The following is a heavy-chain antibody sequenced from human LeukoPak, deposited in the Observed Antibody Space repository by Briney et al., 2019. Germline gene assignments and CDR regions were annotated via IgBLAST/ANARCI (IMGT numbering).Heavy chain of an antibody. Sequence: ASVKVSCKASGYSFTAYYMHWVRQAPGQGLEWMGWINPNSGGTNYAQKFQGRVTMTRDTSISTAYMELSRLRSDDTAVYYCARDSSGWRGYMDVWGKGTTVTVSS. D-gene: IGHD6-19*01. CDR2: INPNSGGT. J-gene: IGHJ6*03. CDR3: ARDSSGWRGYMDV. V-gene: IGHV1-2*02. CDR1: GYSFTAYY.